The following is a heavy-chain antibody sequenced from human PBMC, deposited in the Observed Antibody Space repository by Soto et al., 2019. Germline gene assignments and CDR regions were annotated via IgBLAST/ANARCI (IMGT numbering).Heavy chain of an antibody. J-gene: IGHJ4*02. CDR2: IWSDGSRK. D-gene: IGHD2-21*02. CDR1: GFTFRSYG. CDR3: AQDRGDCPGGHCCADSDL. Sequence: SEGSVRLSCAASGFTFRSYGMQWVRQAPGKGLEWVAVIWSDGSRKYYAASVEGRATISRDNPDNTLYLQMDSLRVEDTALYFCAQDRGDCPGGHCCADSDLRGRRAVVTVSS. V-gene: IGHV3-33*03.